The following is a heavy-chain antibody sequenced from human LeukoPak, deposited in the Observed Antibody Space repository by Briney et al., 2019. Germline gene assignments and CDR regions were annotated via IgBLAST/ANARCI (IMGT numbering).Heavy chain of an antibody. CDR3: AKPYGDNDY. Sequence: PGGSLRLSCAASGFTFSSYSMNWVRQAPGKGLEWVSAISGSGGSTYYADSVKGRFTISRDNSKNTLYLQMNSLRAKDTAVYYCAKPYGDNDYWGQGTLVTVSS. J-gene: IGHJ4*02. D-gene: IGHD4-17*01. CDR1: GFTFSSYS. CDR2: ISGSGGST. V-gene: IGHV3-23*01.